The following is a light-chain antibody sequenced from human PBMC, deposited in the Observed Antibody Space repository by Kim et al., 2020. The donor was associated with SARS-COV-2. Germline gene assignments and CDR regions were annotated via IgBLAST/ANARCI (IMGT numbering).Light chain of an antibody. Sequence: SAPAGDTVTSTCRASQIIGIWLSWYQKKPGRAPRFLIYASSLVESGVPTSFSGGGSGTESPLTISGLQPDDFASYHCQQNNTYLTFGGGTKVDIK. CDR2: ASS. V-gene: IGKV1-5*01. CDR3: QQNNTYLT. CDR1: QIIGIW. J-gene: IGKJ4*01.